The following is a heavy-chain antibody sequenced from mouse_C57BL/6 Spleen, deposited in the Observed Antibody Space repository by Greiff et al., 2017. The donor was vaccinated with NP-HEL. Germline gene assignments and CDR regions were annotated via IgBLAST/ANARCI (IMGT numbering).Heavy chain of an antibody. CDR2: ISGGGGNT. Sequence: EVQGVESGGGFVKPGGSLKLSCAASGFTFSSYTMSWVRQTPEKRLEWVATISGGGGNTYYPDSVKGRFTISRDNAKNTLYLQMSSLRSEDTALYYCARQNYYGTYAMDYWGQGTSVTVSS. V-gene: IGHV5-9*01. J-gene: IGHJ4*01. CDR1: GFTFSSYT. D-gene: IGHD1-1*01. CDR3: ARQNYYGTYAMDY.